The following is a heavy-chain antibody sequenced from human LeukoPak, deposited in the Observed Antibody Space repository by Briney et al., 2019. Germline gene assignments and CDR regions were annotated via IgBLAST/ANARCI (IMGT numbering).Heavy chain of an antibody. CDR2: IKQDGSEK. Sequence: GGSLRLSCAASGFTFSSYAMSWVRQAPGKGLEWVANIKQDGSEKYYVDSVKGRFTISRDNAKNSLYLQMNSLRAEDTAVYYCAGAGDQYYFDYWGQGTLVTVSS. CDR3: AGAGDQYYFDY. J-gene: IGHJ4*02. CDR1: GFTFSSYA. V-gene: IGHV3-7*01.